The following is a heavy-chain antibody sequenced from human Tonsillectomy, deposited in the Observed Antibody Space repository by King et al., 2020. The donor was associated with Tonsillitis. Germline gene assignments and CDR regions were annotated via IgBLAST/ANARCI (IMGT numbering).Heavy chain of an antibody. CDR3: AKYKSRAASHPTFVMYV. CDR1: GFTFDDYA. V-gene: IGHV3-43D*03. D-gene: IGHD2/OR15-2a*01. CDR2: ISWDGGST. J-gene: IGHJ6*02. Sequence: VQLVESGGVVVQPGGSLRLSCAASGFTFDDYAMHWVRQAPGKGLEWVSLISWDGGSTYYADSVKGRFTISRDNSKNSLYLQMNSLRAEDTALYYCAKYKSRAASHPTFVMYVWGQVTTVTVSS.